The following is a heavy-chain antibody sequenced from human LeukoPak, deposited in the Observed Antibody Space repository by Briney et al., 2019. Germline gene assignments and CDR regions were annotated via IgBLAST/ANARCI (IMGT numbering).Heavy chain of an antibody. V-gene: IGHV3-64D*06. CDR2: ISSNGGST. D-gene: IGHD3-22*01. CDR1: GFTFSSYG. Sequence: GGSLRLSCAASGFTFSSYGMHWVRQAPGKGLEYVSAISSNGGSTYYADSVKGRFTISRDNSKNTLYLQMSSLRAEDTAVYYCVKGDDYYDSSGYYQYYFDYWGQGTLVTVSS. J-gene: IGHJ4*02. CDR3: VKGDDYYDSSGYYQYYFDY.